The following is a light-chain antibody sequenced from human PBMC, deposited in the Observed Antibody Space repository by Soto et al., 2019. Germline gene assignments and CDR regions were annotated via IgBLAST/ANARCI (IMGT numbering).Light chain of an antibody. CDR2: GAS. CDR3: QQYGSSPRT. J-gene: IGKJ1*01. V-gene: IGKV3-20*01. Sequence: EIVLTQSPGTLSLSPGERATLAVRSSQSVSSTYLAWYQQKPGQAPRLLIYGASSRATGIPDRFSGSGSGTDFTLTISRLEPEDFAVYYCQQYGSSPRTFGQGTKV. CDR1: QSVSSTY.